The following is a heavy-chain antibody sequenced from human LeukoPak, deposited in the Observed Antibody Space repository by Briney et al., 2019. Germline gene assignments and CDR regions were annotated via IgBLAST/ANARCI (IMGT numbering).Heavy chain of an antibody. CDR1: GFTFSSYA. CDR2: ISGSGGST. Sequence: GGSLRLSCAASGFTFSSYAMSWVRQAPGKGLEWVSAISGSGGSTYYADSVKGRFTISRDNSKNTLYLQMNSLRAEDTAVYYCAKAPAILTGYYKDYFDYWGQGTLVTVSS. CDR3: AKAPAILTGYYKDYFDY. J-gene: IGHJ4*02. V-gene: IGHV3-23*01. D-gene: IGHD3-9*01.